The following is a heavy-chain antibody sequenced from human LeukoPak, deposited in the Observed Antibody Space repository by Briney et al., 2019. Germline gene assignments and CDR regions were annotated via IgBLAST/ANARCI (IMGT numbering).Heavy chain of an antibody. J-gene: IGHJ5*02. CDR2: INPSSGGT. CDR3: ARGRGSWYGTNNWFDP. V-gene: IGHV1-2*02. CDR1: GYTFTGYH. Sequence: GASVKVSCKASGYTFTGYHMHWVRQAPGQGLEWMGWINPSSGGTNFAQTFQGRVTMTRDTSITTAYMELSSLRSDDTAVYYCARGRGSWYGTNNWFDPWGQGTLVTVSS. D-gene: IGHD6-13*01.